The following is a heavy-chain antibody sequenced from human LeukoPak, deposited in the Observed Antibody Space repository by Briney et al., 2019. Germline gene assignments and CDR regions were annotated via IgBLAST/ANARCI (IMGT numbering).Heavy chain of an antibody. CDR1: GFTFSSYA. V-gene: IGHV3-30-3*01. Sequence: GGSLRLSCAASGFTFSSYAMHWVRQAPGKGLEWVAVISYDGSNKYYADSVKGRFTISRDNSKNTLYLQMNSLRAEDTAFYYCAKDMTPYYYGSGSPVSFWGQGTLVTVSS. CDR2: ISYDGSNK. D-gene: IGHD3-10*01. CDR3: AKDMTPYYYGSGSPVSF. J-gene: IGHJ4*02.